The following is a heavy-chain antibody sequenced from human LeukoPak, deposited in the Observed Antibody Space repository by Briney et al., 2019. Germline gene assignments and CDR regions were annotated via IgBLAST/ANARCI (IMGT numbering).Heavy chain of an antibody. J-gene: IGHJ2*01. CDR2: IKQDGSEK. CDR1: GFTFSSYW. Sequence: GGSLRLSCAASGFTFSSYWMSWVRQAPGKGLEWVANIKQDGSEKYYVDSVKGRFTISRDNAKNSLYLQMNSLRAEDTAVYYCAKDLGGGSGCYDLWGRGTLVTVSS. CDR3: AKDLGGGSGCYDL. D-gene: IGHD6-19*01. V-gene: IGHV3-7*01.